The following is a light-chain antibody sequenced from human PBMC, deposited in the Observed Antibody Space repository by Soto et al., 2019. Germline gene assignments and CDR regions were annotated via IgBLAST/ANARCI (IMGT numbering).Light chain of an antibody. CDR2: EVT. V-gene: IGLV2-14*01. CDR1: SSDVGGYNF. J-gene: IGLJ1*01. Sequence: LTQPASVSGSPGQSITISCTGTSSDVGGYNFVSWYQQQPGKAPKLMVYEVTNRPSGVSYRFSGSRSGNTASLTISGLQAEDEADYYCSSYTDSSNYVFGTGTKVTVL. CDR3: SSYTDSSNYV.